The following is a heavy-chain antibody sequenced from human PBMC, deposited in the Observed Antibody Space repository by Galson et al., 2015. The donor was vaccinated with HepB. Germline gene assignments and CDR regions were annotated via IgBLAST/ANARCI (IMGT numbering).Heavy chain of an antibody. V-gene: IGHV3-7*03. CDR2: IKQDGSEK. CDR3: AGDGATIFGTYYYYGMDA. D-gene: IGHD3-3*01. CDR1: GFTFSSYW. J-gene: IGHJ6*01. Sequence: SLRLSCAASGFTFSSYWMSWVRQAPGKGLEWVANIKQDGSEKYYVDSVKGRFTISRDNAKNSLYLQMNSLRAEDTAVYYCAGDGATIFGTYYYYGMDAWGQGTTVTVSS.